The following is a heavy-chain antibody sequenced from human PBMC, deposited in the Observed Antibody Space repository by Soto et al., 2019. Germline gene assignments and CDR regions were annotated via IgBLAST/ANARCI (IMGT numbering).Heavy chain of an antibody. V-gene: IGHV4-39*07. J-gene: IGHJ3*02. D-gene: IGHD7-27*01. CDR2: IYYSGGT. CDR1: GGSISSSSYY. Sequence: SETLSLTCTVSGGSISSSSYYWGWIRQPPGKGLEWIGSIYYSGGTYYNPSLKSRVTISVDTSKNQFSLKLSSVTAADTAVYYCAREEKTGDAFDIWGQGTMVTVSS. CDR3: AREEKTGDAFDI.